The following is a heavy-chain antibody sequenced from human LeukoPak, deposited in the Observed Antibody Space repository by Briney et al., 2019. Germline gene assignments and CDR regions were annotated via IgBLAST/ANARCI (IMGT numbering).Heavy chain of an antibody. J-gene: IGHJ5*02. V-gene: IGHV4-34*01. Sequence: PSETLSLNCAVYGGSFSGYYWSWIRQPPGKGLEWIGEINHSGSTNYNPSLKSRVTISVDTSKNQFSLKLSSVTAADTAVYYCARGSSGWYTVLNWFDPWGQGTLVTVSS. CDR1: GGSFSGYY. CDR2: INHSGST. CDR3: ARGSSGWYTVLNWFDP. D-gene: IGHD6-19*01.